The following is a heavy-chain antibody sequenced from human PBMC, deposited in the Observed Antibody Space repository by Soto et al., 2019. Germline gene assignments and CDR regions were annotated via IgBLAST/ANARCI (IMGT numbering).Heavy chain of an antibody. CDR2: ISGSGGST. CDR3: AKQKGVPAAPFDS. D-gene: IGHD2-2*01. Sequence: EVQLFESGGGLVQPGGSMRLSCAASGFTFSSSAMSWVRQAPGKGLEWVSAISGSGGSTYYADSVKGRFTISRDNSKNTLYLKMNSPRAEDTAVYYCAKQKGVPAAPFDSWGKGTLVTVSS. CDR1: GFTFSSSA. J-gene: IGHJ4*02. V-gene: IGHV3-23*01.